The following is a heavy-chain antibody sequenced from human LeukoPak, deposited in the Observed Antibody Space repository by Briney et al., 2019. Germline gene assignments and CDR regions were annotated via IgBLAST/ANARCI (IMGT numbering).Heavy chain of an antibody. CDR1: GYTFTSYG. D-gene: IGHD3-9*01. V-gene: IGHV1-8*02. CDR2: MNPNSGNT. CDR3: ARVNRYYDILTGRNFDY. Sequence: ASVKVSCKASGYTFTSYGISWVRQATGQGLEWMGWMNPNSGNTGYAQKFQGRVTMTRNTSISTAYMELSSLRSEDTAVYYCARVNRYYDILTGRNFDYWGQGTLVTVSS. J-gene: IGHJ4*02.